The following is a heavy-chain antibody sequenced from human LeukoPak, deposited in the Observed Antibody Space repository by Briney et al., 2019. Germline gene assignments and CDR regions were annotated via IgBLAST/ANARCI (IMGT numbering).Heavy chain of an antibody. CDR2: IYYSGST. Sequence: KPSETLSPTCTVSGGSISSYYWSWIRQPPGKGLEWIGYIYYSGSTNYNPSLKSRVTISVDTSKNQFSLKLSSVTAADTAVYYCARGHQLLLNAFDIWGQGTMVTVSS. CDR1: GGSISSYY. J-gene: IGHJ3*02. CDR3: ARGHQLLLNAFDI. V-gene: IGHV4-59*01. D-gene: IGHD2-2*01.